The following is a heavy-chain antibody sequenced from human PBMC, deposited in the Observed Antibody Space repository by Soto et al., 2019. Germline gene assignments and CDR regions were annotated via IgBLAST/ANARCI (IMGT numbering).Heavy chain of an antibody. CDR1: GGSISSGGYY. CDR2: IYYSGST. D-gene: IGHD3-22*01. Sequence: PSETLSLTCTVSGGSISSGGYYWSWIRQHPGKGLEWIGYIYYSGSTYYNPSLKSRVTISVDTSKNQFSLKLSSVTAADTAVYYCARDGDYYDSSGYVYFDYWGQGTLVTVSS. V-gene: IGHV4-31*03. J-gene: IGHJ4*02. CDR3: ARDGDYYDSSGYVYFDY.